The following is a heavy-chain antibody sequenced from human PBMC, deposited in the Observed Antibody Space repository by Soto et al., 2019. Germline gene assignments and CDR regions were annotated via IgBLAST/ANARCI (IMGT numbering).Heavy chain of an antibody. V-gene: IGHV3-7*03. J-gene: IGHJ4*02. Sequence: GGSLRLSCAASGFTFSSYWMSWVRQAPGKGLEWVANIKQDGSEKYYVDSVKGRFTISRDNAKNSLYLQMNSLRAEDTAVYYCGSGSRLAGCDYWGQGTLVTVSS. CDR1: GFTFSSYW. CDR3: GSGSRLAGCDY. CDR2: IKQDGSEK. D-gene: IGHD3-10*01.